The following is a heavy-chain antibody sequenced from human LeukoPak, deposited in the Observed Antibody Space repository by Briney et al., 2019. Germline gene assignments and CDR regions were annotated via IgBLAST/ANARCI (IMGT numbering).Heavy chain of an antibody. CDR2: INSDGTST. V-gene: IGHV3-74*01. D-gene: IGHD2-8*01. Sequence: GGSLRLSCAASGFTFSRYWMFWVRQAPGKGLVWVSRINSDGTSTNYADSVKGRFTISRDNTKSTVYLQMKSLRPEDTAVYYCGTLGVMREIHYWPQGALVTVSS. CDR3: GTLGVMREIHY. J-gene: IGHJ4*02. CDR1: GFTFSRYW.